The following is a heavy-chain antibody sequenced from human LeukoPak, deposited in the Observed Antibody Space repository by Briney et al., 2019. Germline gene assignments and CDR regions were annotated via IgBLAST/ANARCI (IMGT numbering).Heavy chain of an antibody. CDR1: GGSISSSSYY. CDR2: IYYSGST. Sequence: PSETLSLTCTVSGGSISSSSYYWGWIRQPPGKGLEWIGSIYYSGSTYYNPSLKSRVTISVDTSKNQFSLKLSSVTAADTAVYYCARGLPEYYDSSGSTVDYWGQGTLVTVSS. CDR3: ARGLPEYYDSSGSTVDY. D-gene: IGHD3-22*01. J-gene: IGHJ4*02. V-gene: IGHV4-39*01.